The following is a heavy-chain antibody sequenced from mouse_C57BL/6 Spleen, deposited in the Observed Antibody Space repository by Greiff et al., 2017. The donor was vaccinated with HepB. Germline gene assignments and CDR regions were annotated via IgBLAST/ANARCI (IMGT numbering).Heavy chain of an antibody. Sequence: QVQLQQSGAELVRPGASVTLSCKASGYTFTDYEMHWVKQTPVHGLEWIGAIDPETGGTAYNQKFKGKAILTADKSSSTAYMELRSLTSEDSAVYYCTRDGAGTRNFDYWGQGTTLTVSS. CDR3: TRDGAGTRNFDY. V-gene: IGHV1-15*01. J-gene: IGHJ2*01. CDR1: GYTFTDYE. CDR2: IDPETGGT. D-gene: IGHD4-1*01.